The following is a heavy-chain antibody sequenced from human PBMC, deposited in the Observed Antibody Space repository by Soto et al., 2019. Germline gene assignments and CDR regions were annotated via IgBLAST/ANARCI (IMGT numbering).Heavy chain of an antibody. V-gene: IGHV5-10-1*01. CDR1: GYSFAGYW. J-gene: IGHJ4*02. CDR2: IDPSDSQT. Sequence: GESLKISCKGSGYSFAGYWITWVRQKPGKGLEWMGRIDPSDSQTYYSPSFRGHVTISVTKSITTVFLQWSSLRASDTAMYYCARQIYDSDTGPNFQYYFDSWGQETPVTVSS. CDR3: ARQIYDSDTGPNFQYYFDS. D-gene: IGHD3-22*01.